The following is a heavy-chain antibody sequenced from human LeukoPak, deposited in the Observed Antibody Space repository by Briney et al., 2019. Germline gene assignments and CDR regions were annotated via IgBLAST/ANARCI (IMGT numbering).Heavy chain of an antibody. Sequence: ASVKVSCKASGYTFTGYYMHWVRQAPGQGLEWMGWINPNSGGTNYAQKFQGRVTMTRDTSISTAYMELSRLRSDDTAVYYCARFYSAYSYGYGMDVWGQGTTVTVSS. D-gene: IGHD5-18*01. CDR1: GYTFTGYY. CDR3: ARFYSAYSYGYGMDV. CDR2: INPNSGGT. V-gene: IGHV1-2*02. J-gene: IGHJ6*02.